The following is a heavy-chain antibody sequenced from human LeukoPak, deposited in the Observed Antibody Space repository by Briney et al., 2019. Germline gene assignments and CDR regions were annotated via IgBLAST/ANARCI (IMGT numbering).Heavy chain of an antibody. J-gene: IGHJ4*02. V-gene: IGHV3-7*01. D-gene: IGHD2-21*02. CDR3: ARGHNSRAGVTDCCPLDF. CDR1: GFTFSSYW. CDR2: INQDGSEK. Sequence: GGSLRLSCAASGFTFSSYWMSWVRQAPGKGLEWVANINQDGSEKYHVDSVRGRLTISRDNAKNSLYLQMNSLRAEDTAFYYCARGHNSRAGVTDCCPLDFWGQGTLVTVSS.